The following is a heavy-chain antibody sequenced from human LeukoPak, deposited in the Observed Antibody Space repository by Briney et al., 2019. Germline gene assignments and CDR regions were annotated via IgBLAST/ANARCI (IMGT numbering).Heavy chain of an antibody. V-gene: IGHV3-23*01. CDR1: SSSSDS. J-gene: IGHJ4*02. Sequence: SSSSDSWGWIRQPPGKGLEWVSAISGSGGNTYYADSVKGRFTISRDNSKNTLYLQMNSLRAEDTALYYCAKDRTWGLDYWGQGTLVTVSS. D-gene: IGHD7-27*01. CDR3: AKDRTWGLDY. CDR2: ISGSGGNT.